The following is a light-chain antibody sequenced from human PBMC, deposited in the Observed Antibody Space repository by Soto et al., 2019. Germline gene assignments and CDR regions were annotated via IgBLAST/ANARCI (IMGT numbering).Light chain of an antibody. V-gene: IGLV2-23*02. J-gene: IGLJ1*01. CDR1: SSDDGSYNL. Sequence: QSALTQPASVSGSAGQSITISCTGTSSDDGSYNLVSWYQQYSGKAPKLLIYEVNKRPSGVSNRFSGSKSGNTASLTISGLQAEDEADYYCCSYAGIRVFGTGTKVTVL. CDR3: CSYAGIRV. CDR2: EVN.